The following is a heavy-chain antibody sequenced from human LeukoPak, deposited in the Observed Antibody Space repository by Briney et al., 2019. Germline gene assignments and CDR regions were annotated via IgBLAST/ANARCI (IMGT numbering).Heavy chain of an antibody. CDR3: ATGSGLWSPDY. CDR1: GFTFSSYW. J-gene: IGHJ4*02. D-gene: IGHD5-18*01. Sequence: GGSLRLSCAASGFTFSSYWMHWVRQAPGKGLVWVSRINTDGSSTSYADSVKGRFTISRDNAKNRLYVQMNSLRAEDAAVYYCATGSGLWSPDYWGQGTLVTVSS. CDR2: INTDGSST. V-gene: IGHV3-74*01.